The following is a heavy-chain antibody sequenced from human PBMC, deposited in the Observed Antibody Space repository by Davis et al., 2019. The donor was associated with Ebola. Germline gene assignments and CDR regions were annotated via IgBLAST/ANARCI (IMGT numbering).Heavy chain of an antibody. CDR2: ISGSGDIT. D-gene: IGHD2-15*01. CDR3: AKGDKADV. V-gene: IGHV3-23*01. CDR1: GFTFSSYA. Sequence: GESLKISCTASGFTFSSYAMSWVRQAPGKGLEWVSRISGSGDITNYADSVKGRFTISRDNSKDTLYLQMNSLRAEDTAVYYCAKGDKADVWGKGTTVTVSS. J-gene: IGHJ6*04.